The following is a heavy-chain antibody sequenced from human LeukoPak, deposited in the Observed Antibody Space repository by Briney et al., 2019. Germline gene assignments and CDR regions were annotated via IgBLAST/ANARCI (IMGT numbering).Heavy chain of an antibody. CDR1: GFTFSSYG. J-gene: IGHJ4*02. D-gene: IGHD5-12*01. CDR3: ARGHSGYDGTYFDY. Sequence: PGRSLRLSCAASGFTFSSYGMHWVRQAPGKGLEWVAVIWYGGSNKYYADSVKGRFTISRDNSKNTLYLQMNSLRAEDTAVYYCARGHSGYDGTYFDYWGQGTLVTVSS. V-gene: IGHV3-33*01. CDR2: IWYGGSNK.